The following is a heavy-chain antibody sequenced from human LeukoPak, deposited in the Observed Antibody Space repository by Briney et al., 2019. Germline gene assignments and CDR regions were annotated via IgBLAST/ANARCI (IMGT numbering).Heavy chain of an antibody. CDR1: GGSISSSSYY. J-gene: IGHJ2*01. CDR2: IYYSGST. V-gene: IGHV4-39*01. CDR3: ELGGYNSGYFDP. Sequence: SETLSLTCTVSGGSISSSSYYWGWIRQPPGKGLEWIGSIYYSGSTYYNPSLKSRVTISVDTSKNQFPLKLSSVTAADTAVYYCELGGYNSGYFDPWGRGTLVTVSS. D-gene: IGHD5-24*01.